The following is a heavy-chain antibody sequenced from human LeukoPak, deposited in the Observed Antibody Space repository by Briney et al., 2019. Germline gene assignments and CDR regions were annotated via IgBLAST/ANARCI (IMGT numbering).Heavy chain of an antibody. J-gene: IGHJ3*02. D-gene: IGHD3-3*01. Sequence: SETLSLTCAVYGGSFSGYYWSWIRQPPGKGLEWIGEINHSGSTNYNPSLKSRVTISVGRSKNQFSLKLTSVTAADTAIYYCARPGIGGAFDIWGQGTMVTVFS. V-gene: IGHV4-34*01. CDR2: INHSGST. CDR3: ARPGIGGAFDI. CDR1: GGSFSGYY.